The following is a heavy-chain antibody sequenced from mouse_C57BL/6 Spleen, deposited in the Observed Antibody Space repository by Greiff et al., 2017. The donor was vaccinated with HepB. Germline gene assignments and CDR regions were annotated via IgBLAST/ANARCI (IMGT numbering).Heavy chain of an antibody. D-gene: IGHD2-4*01. CDR2: INPSTGGT. J-gene: IGHJ3*01. V-gene: IGHV1-42*01. CDR1: GYSFTGYY. Sequence: EVQLQQSGPELVKPGASVKISCKASGYSFTGYYMNWVKQSPEKSLEWIGEINPSTGGTTYNQKFKAKATLTVDKSSSTAYMQLKSLTSEDSAVYYCASWGYYDYDAWFAYWGQGTLVTVSA. CDR3: ASWGYYDYDAWFAY.